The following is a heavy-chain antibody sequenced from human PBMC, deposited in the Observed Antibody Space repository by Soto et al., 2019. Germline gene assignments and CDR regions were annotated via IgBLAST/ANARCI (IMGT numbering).Heavy chain of an antibody. CDR3: ANTGYGSFYFDY. J-gene: IGHJ4*02. Sequence: SGPTLVNPTQTLTLTCTFSGFSLSTSGVGVGWIRQPPGKALEWLALIYWNDDKRYSPSLKSRLTITKDTSKNQVVLTMTNMEPVDTATYYSANTGYGSFYFDYWGPGTLVTVSS. CDR1: GFSLSTSGVG. V-gene: IGHV2-5*01. D-gene: IGHD3-10*01. CDR2: IYWNDDK.